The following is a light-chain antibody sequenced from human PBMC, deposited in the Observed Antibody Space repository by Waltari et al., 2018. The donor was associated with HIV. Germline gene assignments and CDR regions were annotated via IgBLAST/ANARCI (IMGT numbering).Light chain of an antibody. CDR2: EDN. Sequence: NFMLTQPHSVSESPGKTVTISCTRSTGHIASYYFQWYQQRPDSAPTTVIYEDNKRPSGVPDRFSGSIDSSSNSASLTISGLKTEDEADYYCQSYYLTNVVFGGGTKLTVL. CDR1: TGHIASYY. J-gene: IGLJ2*01. CDR3: QSYYLTNVV. V-gene: IGLV6-57*04.